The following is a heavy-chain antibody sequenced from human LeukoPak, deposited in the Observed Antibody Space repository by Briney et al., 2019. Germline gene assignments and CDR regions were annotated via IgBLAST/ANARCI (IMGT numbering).Heavy chain of an antibody. CDR2: FDPEDGET. D-gene: IGHD3-22*01. J-gene: IGHJ4*02. Sequence: EASVKVSCKVSGYTLTELSMHWVRQAPGKGLEWMGGFDPEDGETIYAQKFQGRVTMTEDTSTDTAYMELNSLRAEDTAVYYCAKFRIRDSSGYPKYYFDYWGQGTLVTVSS. V-gene: IGHV1-24*01. CDR3: AKFRIRDSSGYPKYYFDY. CDR1: GYTLTELS.